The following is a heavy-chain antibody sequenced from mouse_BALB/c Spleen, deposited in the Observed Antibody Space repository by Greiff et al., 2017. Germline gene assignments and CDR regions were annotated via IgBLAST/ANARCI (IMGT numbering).Heavy chain of an antibody. D-gene: IGHD2-3*01. J-gene: IGHJ3*01. Sequence: DVMLVESGGGLVQPGGSRKLSCAASGFTFSSFGMHWVRQAPEKGLEWVAYISSGSSTIYYADTVKGRFTISRDNPKNTLFLQMTSLRSEDTAMYYCARSINDGYPAWFAYWGQGTLVTVSA. V-gene: IGHV5-17*02. CDR3: ARSINDGYPAWFAY. CDR1: GFTFSSFG. CDR2: ISSGSSTI.